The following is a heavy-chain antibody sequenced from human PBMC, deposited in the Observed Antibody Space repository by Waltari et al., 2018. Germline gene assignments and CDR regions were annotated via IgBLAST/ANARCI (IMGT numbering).Heavy chain of an antibody. CDR1: GFTFSDYW. J-gene: IGHJ4*02. Sequence: EVQLVESGGGLVQPGGSLRLSCLVSGFTFSDYWMSWVRQAPGKGLEWVANIKQDGSDIYYADSVKVRFTISRDNAKNSLYLQMNSLRAEDTAVYYCARDVGNVGGNYWGQGTLVTVSS. V-gene: IGHV3-7*01. CDR2: IKQDGSDI. D-gene: IGHD3-10*01. CDR3: ARDVGNVGGNY.